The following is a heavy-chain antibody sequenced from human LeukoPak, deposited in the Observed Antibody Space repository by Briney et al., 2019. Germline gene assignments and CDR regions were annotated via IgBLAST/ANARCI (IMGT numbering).Heavy chain of an antibody. J-gene: IGHJ5*02. CDR2: IYYSGTT. Sequence: SETLPLTCTVSGGSISSYYWSWVRQPPGKGLEWIGYIYYSGTTNYGPSLKSRVTISVDTSKNQFSLKLSSVTAADTAVYYCARCGSPSAPLDPWGQGTLVTVSS. D-gene: IGHD1-26*01. CDR3: ARCGSPSAPLDP. V-gene: IGHV4-59*01. CDR1: GGSISSYY.